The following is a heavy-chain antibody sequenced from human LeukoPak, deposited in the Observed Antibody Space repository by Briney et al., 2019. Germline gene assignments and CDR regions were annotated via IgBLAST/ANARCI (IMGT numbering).Heavy chain of an antibody. CDR1: GYSFTSYW. D-gene: IGHD3-9*01. CDR3: ARRGYHFLTGYHTDIFDI. CDR2: IYAGNSDT. Sequence: GESLKISCKGSGYSFTSYWIGWVRQMPGKGLEWMGMIYAGNSDTRNSPSFQGQVTISADKSISTAYLQWSSLKASDTAMYYCARRGYHFLTGYHTDIFDIWGQGTMVTVSS. V-gene: IGHV5-51*01. J-gene: IGHJ3*02.